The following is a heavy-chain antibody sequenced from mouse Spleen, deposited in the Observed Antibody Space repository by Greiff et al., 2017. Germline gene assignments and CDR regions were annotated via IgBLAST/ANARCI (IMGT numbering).Heavy chain of an antibody. J-gene: IGHJ3*01. CDR1: GYTFTSYW. V-gene: IGHV1-52*01. CDR2: IDPSDSET. Sequence: QVQLQQPGAELVRPGSSVKLSCKASGYTFTSYWMHWVKQRPIQGLEWIGNIDPSDSETHYNQKFKDKATLTVDKSSSTAYMQLSSLTSEDSAVYYCASYDYDEGWFAYWGQGTLVTVSA. D-gene: IGHD2-4*01. CDR3: ASYDYDEGWFAY.